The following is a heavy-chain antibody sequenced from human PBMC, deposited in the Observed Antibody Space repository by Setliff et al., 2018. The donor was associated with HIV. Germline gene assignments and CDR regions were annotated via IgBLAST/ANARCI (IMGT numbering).Heavy chain of an antibody. V-gene: IGHV4-34*01. J-gene: IGHJ3*02. CDR2: INHSGST. CDR1: GGSFSGYY. CDR3: ARNPCSGGSCPDAFDI. Sequence: SETLSLTCAVYGGSFSGYYWNWIRQPPGKGLEWIGEINHSGSTNYNPSLKSRVTISVDTSKNQFSLKLSSVTAADTAVYYCARNPCSGGSCPDAFDIWGQGTMVTVSS. D-gene: IGHD2-15*01.